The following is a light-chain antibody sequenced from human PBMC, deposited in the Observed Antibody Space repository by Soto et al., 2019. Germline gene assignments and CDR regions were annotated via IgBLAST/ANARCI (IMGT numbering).Light chain of an antibody. CDR2: KAS. J-gene: IGKJ1*01. Sequence: DLQITHSPSSLSRSVTYRVTSTCGASQTISSWLAWYQQKPGKAPKLLIYKASTLKSGVPSRFSGSGSGTEFTLTISSLQPDDFATYYCQHYNSYSEAFGQGTKVDIK. CDR3: QHYNSYSEA. V-gene: IGKV1-5*03. CDR1: QTISSW.